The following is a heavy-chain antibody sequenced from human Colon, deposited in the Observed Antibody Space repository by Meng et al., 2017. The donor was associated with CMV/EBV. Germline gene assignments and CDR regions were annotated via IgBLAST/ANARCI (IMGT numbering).Heavy chain of an antibody. V-gene: IGHV3-74*01. Sequence: GESLKISCAASGFTFSRYWMHWVRQAPGKGLVWVSRIIGDGSDRDYADSVKGRFTISRDNAKNTLYLQMNSLRVEDTAVYYCARGYCSGGSCHNWFDSRGLGTLVTVSS. CDR3: ARGYCSGGSCHNWFDS. CDR2: IIGDGSDR. CDR1: GFTFSRYW. D-gene: IGHD2-15*01. J-gene: IGHJ5*01.